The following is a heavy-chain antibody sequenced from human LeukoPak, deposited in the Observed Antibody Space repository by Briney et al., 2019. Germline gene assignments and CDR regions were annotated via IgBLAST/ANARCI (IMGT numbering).Heavy chain of an antibody. CDR2: IYYSGST. J-gene: IGHJ5*02. D-gene: IGHD6-19*01. Sequence: SETLSLTCTVSGGSISSYYWSWIRQPPGKGLEWIGYIYYSGSTNYNPSLKSRVTISVDTSKNQFSLKLSSVTAADTAVYYCARGAAVAEYLFDPWGQGTLVTVSS. CDR1: GGSISSYY. V-gene: IGHV4-59*01. CDR3: ARGAAVAEYLFDP.